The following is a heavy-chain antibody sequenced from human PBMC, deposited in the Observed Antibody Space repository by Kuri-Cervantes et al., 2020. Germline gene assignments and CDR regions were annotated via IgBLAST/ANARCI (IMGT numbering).Heavy chain of an antibody. CDR1: GFTFDDYA. CDR3: ARFGGGIS. Sequence: GGSLRLSCAASGFTFDDYAMHWVRQAPGKGLVWVSHINSDGSSTSYADSVKGRFTISRDNAKNTLYLQMNILRAEDTAVYYCARFGGGISWGQGTLVTVSS. J-gene: IGHJ4*02. V-gene: IGHV3-74*01. D-gene: IGHD2-15*01. CDR2: INSDGSST.